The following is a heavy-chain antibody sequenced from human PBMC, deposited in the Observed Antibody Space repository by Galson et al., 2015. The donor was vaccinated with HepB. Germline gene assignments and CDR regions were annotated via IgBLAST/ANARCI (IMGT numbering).Heavy chain of an antibody. Sequence: SLRLSCAASGFPFSKVWMNWVRQAPGKGPEWVARIKTNTDGGTIDSAASVKGRFTISRDDPESTLYLQMNSLKSEDTGVHYCATEDYYFWKGGHRMDGWGQGTTVTVS. V-gene: IGHV3-15*01. CDR2: IKTNTDGGTI. CDR3: ATEDYYFWKGGHRMDG. J-gene: IGHJ6*02. CDR1: GFPFSKVW. D-gene: IGHD3-3*01.